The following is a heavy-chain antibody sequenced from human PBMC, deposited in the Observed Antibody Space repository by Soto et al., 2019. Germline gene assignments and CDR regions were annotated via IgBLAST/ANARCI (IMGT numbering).Heavy chain of an antibody. CDR1: GGSFSGYY. CDR2: INHSGST. Sequence: XGTLSLTCAVYGGSFSGYYWSWIRQPPGKGLEWIGEINHSGSTNYNPSLKSRVTISVDTSKDQFSLKLSSVTAADTAVYYCARGPAAVDYWGQGTLVTVSS. V-gene: IGHV4-34*01. J-gene: IGHJ4*02. CDR3: ARGPAAVDY. D-gene: IGHD6-13*01.